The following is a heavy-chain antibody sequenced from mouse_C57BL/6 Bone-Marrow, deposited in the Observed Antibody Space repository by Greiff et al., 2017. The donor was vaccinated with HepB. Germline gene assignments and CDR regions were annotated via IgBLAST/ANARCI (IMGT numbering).Heavy chain of an antibody. J-gene: IGHJ4*01. V-gene: IGHV1-18*01. CDR1: GYTFTDYN. D-gene: IGHD2-2*01. CDR2: INPNNGGT. Sequence: EVQLQQSGPELVKPGASVKIPCKASGYTFTDYNMDWVKQSHGKSLEWIGDINPNNGGTIYNQKFKGKATLTVDKSSSTAYMELRSLTSEDTAVYYCARTSTMVTTGAMDYWGQGTSVTVSS. CDR3: ARTSTMVTTGAMDY.